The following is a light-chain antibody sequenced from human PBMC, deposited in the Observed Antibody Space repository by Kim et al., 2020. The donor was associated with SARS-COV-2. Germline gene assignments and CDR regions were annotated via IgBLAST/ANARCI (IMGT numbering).Light chain of an antibody. CDR2: YKSDSNK. CDR3: AIWYSNTWV. V-gene: IGLV5-39*01. CDR1: SGIHVYIYN. Sequence: FPFTLRSGIHVYIYNIFWYQQKPGSRPRYLLRYKSDSNKEQGSGVPSRFSGSKDASTNAGLLLISGLQSEDEADYYCAIWYSNTWVFGGGTQLTVL. J-gene: IGLJ3*02.